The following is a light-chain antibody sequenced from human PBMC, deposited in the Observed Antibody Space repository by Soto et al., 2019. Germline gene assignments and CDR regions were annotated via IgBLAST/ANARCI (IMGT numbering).Light chain of an antibody. CDR2: EVS. Sequence: QSVLTQPASVSGSPGQSITISCTGTSSDVGGYNYVSWDQQHPGKAPKLMIYEVSNRPSGVSNRFSGSKSGNTASLTISRLQAEDEADYYCSSYTSSSTYVFGTGTKVTVL. J-gene: IGLJ1*01. V-gene: IGLV2-14*01. CDR3: SSYTSSSTYV. CDR1: SSDVGGYNY.